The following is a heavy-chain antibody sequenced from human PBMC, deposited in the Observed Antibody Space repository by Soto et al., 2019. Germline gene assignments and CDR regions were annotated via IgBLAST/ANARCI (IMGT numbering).Heavy chain of an antibody. J-gene: IGHJ6*02. CDR1: GGSISSGGYY. CDR3: ARDQVPSLGDDSTQRKLFYGMDV. V-gene: IGHV4-31*03. CDR2: IYYSGST. Sequence: SETLSLTCTASGGSISSGGYYWSWIRQHPGKGLEWIGYIYYSGSTYYNPSLKSRVTISVDTSKNQFSLKLSSVTAADTAVYYCARDQVPSLGDDSTQRKLFYGMDVWGQGTTVT. D-gene: IGHD3-22*01.